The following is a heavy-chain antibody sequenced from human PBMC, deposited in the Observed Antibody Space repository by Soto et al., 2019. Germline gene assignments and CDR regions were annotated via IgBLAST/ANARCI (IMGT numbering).Heavy chain of an antibody. CDR3: ATMGVGVVTNY. J-gene: IGHJ4*02. CDR1: GFTFSNAW. Sequence: EVQLVESGGGLVKPGGSLRLSCAASGFTFSNAWMSWVRQAPGKGLKWVGRITTKTDGGTTEYAAPVKGRLTISRDDSKNTLYLQINSLKTEDTAVYYCATMGVGVVTNYWGQGTLVTVSS. V-gene: IGHV3-15*01. CDR2: ITTKTDGGTT. D-gene: IGHD2-15*01.